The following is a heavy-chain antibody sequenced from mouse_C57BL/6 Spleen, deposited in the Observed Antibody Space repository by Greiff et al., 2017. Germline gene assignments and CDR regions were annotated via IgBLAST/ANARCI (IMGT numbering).Heavy chain of an antibody. Sequence: VQLQQPGAELVKPGASVKLSCKASGYTFTSYWMHWVKQRPGQGLEWIGMIHPNSGSTNYNEKFKSKATLTVDKSSSTAYMQLSSLTSEYSAVYYCAKITTGYFDYWGQGTTLTVSS. D-gene: IGHD1-1*01. CDR3: AKITTGYFDY. CDR2: IHPNSGST. V-gene: IGHV1-64*01. J-gene: IGHJ2*01. CDR1: GYTFTSYW.